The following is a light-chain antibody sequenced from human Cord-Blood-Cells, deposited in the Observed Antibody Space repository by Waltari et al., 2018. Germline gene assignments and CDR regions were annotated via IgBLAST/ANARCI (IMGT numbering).Light chain of an antibody. CDR1: QSVSSY. CDR2: DAS. CDR3: QQRSNWPLT. Sequence: EIVLTQSQANMSLSPGERANLACRASQSVSSYLAWSQQKPGQAPRLLIYDASNKATGIPARISGSGSGTDFTLTISSLEPEDFAVYYCQQRSNWPLTFGQGTRLEIK. V-gene: IGKV3-11*01. J-gene: IGKJ5*01.